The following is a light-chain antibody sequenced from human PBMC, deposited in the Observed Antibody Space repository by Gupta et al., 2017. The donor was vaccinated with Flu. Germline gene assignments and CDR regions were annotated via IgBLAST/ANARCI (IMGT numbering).Light chain of an antibody. Sequence: VVPQPPSASGPPAQRVTISFTGSISNIGSTPVNWYPQLPGTAPLLLIYSHNQRPSGVPDRFSGSKSGPSAALARSRLQAEDEADYYCAAWNDSRNGAVFGGGTKLTVL. CDR3: AAWNDSRNGAV. V-gene: IGLV1-44*01. CDR1: ISNIGSTP. J-gene: IGLJ3*02. CDR2: SHN.